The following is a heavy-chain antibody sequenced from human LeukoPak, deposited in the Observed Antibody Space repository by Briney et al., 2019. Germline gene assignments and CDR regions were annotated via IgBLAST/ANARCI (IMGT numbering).Heavy chain of an antibody. CDR3: ARLYGPIESPFDY. Sequence: SSETLSLTCAVSGYSLSSGYYWGWIRQPPGKGLEWIGSFYHSGSTYYNPSLKSRVTISVDTSKNQFSLKLSSVTAADTAVYYCARLYGPIESPFDYWGQGTLVTVSS. J-gene: IGHJ4*02. CDR2: FYHSGST. D-gene: IGHD2-8*01. V-gene: IGHV4-38-2*01. CDR1: GYSLSSGYY.